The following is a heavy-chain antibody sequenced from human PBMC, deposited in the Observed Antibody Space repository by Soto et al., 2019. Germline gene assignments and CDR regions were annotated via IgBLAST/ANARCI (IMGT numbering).Heavy chain of an antibody. CDR3: ARHSETHTPGVGYGMDV. Sequence: GESLKISCKGSGSSLTSYWIGCVRQMPWKGLEWMGIIYHGDSDTRYSPSFQGQVTISADKSISTSYLQWSSLKASDTARYYWARHSETHTPGVGYGMDVGAQGTTVTVSS. CDR2: IYHGDSDT. J-gene: IGHJ6*02. CDR1: GSSLTSYW. V-gene: IGHV5-51*01.